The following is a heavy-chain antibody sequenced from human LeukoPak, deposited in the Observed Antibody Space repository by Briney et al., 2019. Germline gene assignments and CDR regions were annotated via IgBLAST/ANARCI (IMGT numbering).Heavy chain of an antibody. J-gene: IGHJ4*02. CDR2: ISGSGGST. V-gene: IGHV3-23*01. CDR1: GFTFSSYA. Sequence: PGGSLRLSCAASGFTFSSYAMSWVRQAPGKGLEWVSAISGSGGSTYYADSVKGRFTISRDNSKNTLYLQMNSLRAEDTAVYYCAKRIAGSSWYDYFDYWGQGTLVTVSS. D-gene: IGHD6-13*01. CDR3: AKRIAGSSWYDYFDY.